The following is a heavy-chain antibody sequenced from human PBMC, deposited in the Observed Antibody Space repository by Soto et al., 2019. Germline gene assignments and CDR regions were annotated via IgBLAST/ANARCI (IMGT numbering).Heavy chain of an antibody. D-gene: IGHD6-19*01. CDR1: GGSMSGNY. Sequence: SETLSLTCXVSGGSMSGNYWSWIRQPPGKGLEWIGYIYYSGNTNYNSSLESRVTISVDTSKNQFSLKLTSVTAADTAVYFCGRGGWSIDYWGQGTSVTVSS. CDR2: IYYSGNT. V-gene: IGHV4-59*01. CDR3: GRGGWSIDY. J-gene: IGHJ4*02.